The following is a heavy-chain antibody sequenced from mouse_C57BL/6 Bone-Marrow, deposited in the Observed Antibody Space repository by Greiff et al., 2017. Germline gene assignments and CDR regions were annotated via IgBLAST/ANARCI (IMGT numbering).Heavy chain of an antibody. Sequence: QVQLQQPGAELVRPGPSVKLSCKASGYSFTSYWMHWVKQSPIQGLEWIGNIDPSASETHDNQKFKDKATLTVDKSSNTSYMQLSRQTAENSAYYCFARGDGKDYFDCWGQGATLTVAS. CDR1: GYSFTSYW. CDR3: ARGDGKDYFDC. J-gene: IGHJ2*01. CDR2: IDPSASET. D-gene: IGHD1-1*01. V-gene: IGHV1-52*01.